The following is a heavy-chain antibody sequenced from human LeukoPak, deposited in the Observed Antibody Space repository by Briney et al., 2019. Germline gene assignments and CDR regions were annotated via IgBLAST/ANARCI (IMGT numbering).Heavy chain of an antibody. CDR3: ARQYCSGGSCYSFLAFDI. J-gene: IGHJ3*02. D-gene: IGHD2-15*01. CDR2: IHSDRSST. Sequence: GESLRLSCAASGFPFSSYWMHWGRQVPGKGLVWVSRIHSDRSSTTYADSVKGRFSISRDNAKNTLYLQMNSLRAEDTVVYYCARQYCSGGSCYSFLAFDIWGQGTMVTVSS. CDR1: GFPFSSYW. V-gene: IGHV3-74*01.